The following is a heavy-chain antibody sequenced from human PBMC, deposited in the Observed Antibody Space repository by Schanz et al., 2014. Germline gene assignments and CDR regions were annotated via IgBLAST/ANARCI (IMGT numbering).Heavy chain of an antibody. CDR3: AGTYCSSTSCYTGYYYMDV. V-gene: IGHV1-69*02. CDR1: GGTFSSYT. Sequence: QVQLVQSEAEVKKPGSSVKVSCKASGGTFSSYTISWVRQAPGQGLEWMGRIIPILGIANYAQNFQGRVTITADNSTSTAYMELTSLRSEDTAVYYCAGTYCSSTSCYTGYYYMDVWGKGTTVTVSS. J-gene: IGHJ6*03. D-gene: IGHD2-2*02. CDR2: IIPILGIA.